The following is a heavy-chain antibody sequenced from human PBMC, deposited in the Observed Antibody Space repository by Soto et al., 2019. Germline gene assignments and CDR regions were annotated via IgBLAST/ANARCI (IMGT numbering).Heavy chain of an antibody. CDR3: AKDPYDSSGYYSDF. CDR1: GFTFSNYA. CDR2: ISGSGGST. D-gene: IGHD3-22*01. Sequence: XVFLRLSFAASGFTFSNYAMSWVRQAPGKGLEWVSAISGSGGSTYYADSVKGRFTISRDNSKNTLYLQMNSLRAEDTAVYYCAKDPYDSSGYYSDFWGQGTLVTVSS. V-gene: IGHV3-23*01. J-gene: IGHJ4*02.